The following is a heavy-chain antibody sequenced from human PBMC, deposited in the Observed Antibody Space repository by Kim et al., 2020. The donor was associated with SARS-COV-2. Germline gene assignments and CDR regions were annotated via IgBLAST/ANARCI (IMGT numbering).Heavy chain of an antibody. J-gene: IGHJ4*02. Sequence: SETLSLTCTVSGGSVSSGSYYWSWIRQPPGKGLEWIGDIYYSGSTNYNPSLKSRVTISVDTSKNQFSLKLSSVTAADTAVYYCARGRGDIVVVVAATPTSFDYWGQGTLVTVSS. V-gene: IGHV4-61*01. CDR1: GGSVSSGSYY. D-gene: IGHD2-15*01. CDR2: IYYSGST. CDR3: ARGRGDIVVVVAATPTSFDY.